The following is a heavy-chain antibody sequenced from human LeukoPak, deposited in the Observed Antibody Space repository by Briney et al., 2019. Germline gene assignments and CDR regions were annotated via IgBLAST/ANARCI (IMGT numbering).Heavy chain of an antibody. CDR2: IYTSGST. J-gene: IGHJ4*02. Sequence: PSQTLSLTCTVSGGSISSGSYYWSWIRQPAGKGLEWIGRIYTSGSTNYNPSRKSRVTISVDTSKNQFSLKLSSVTAADTAVYYCARDEGATYNPFFDYWGQGTLVTVSS. D-gene: IGHD1-26*01. CDR3: ARDEGATYNPFFDY. V-gene: IGHV4-61*02. CDR1: GGSISSGSYY.